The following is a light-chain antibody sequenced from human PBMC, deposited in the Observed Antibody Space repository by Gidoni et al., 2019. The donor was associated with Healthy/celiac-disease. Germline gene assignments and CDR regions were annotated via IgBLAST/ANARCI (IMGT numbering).Light chain of an antibody. Sequence: EGLTQPPSVSGSPGQTASITCSGSKLGEKDASCYQQKPGQSPVRVIYEDSKRPSGIPERFSGSISGNTATLTIRGTQAMAEADYYCQSWDSSTVVFGGGTKLTVL. V-gene: IGLV3-1*01. CDR2: EDS. J-gene: IGLJ2*01. CDR1: KLGEKD. CDR3: QSWDSSTVV.